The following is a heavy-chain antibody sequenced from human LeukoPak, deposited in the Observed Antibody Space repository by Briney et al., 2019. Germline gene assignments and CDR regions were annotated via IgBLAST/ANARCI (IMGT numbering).Heavy chain of an antibody. J-gene: IGHJ6*02. CDR2: IKSKTDGGTT. CDR1: GFTFSNAW. Sequence: GGSLRLSCAASGFTFSNAWMSWVRQAPGKGLEWVGRIKSKTDGGTTDYAAPVKGRFTISRDDSKNTPYLQMNSLKTEDTAVYYCTTVGSSWFPTPYYYYGMDVWGQGTTVTVSS. V-gene: IGHV3-15*01. CDR3: TTVGSSWFPTPYYYYGMDV. D-gene: IGHD6-13*01.